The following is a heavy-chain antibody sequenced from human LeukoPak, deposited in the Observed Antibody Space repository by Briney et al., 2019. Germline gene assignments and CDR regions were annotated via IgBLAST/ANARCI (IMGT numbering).Heavy chain of an antibody. D-gene: IGHD6-6*01. CDR3: ARGGKTARRLFGP. J-gene: IGHJ5*02. CDR1: GGTFSSYA. V-gene: IGHV1-69*05. Sequence: SVKVSCKASGGTFSSYAISWVRQAPGQGLEWMGGIIPIFGTANYAQKFQGRVTITTDESTSTAYMALSSLRSEGTAGCYCARGGKTARRLFGPWGQGTLVTVSS. CDR2: IIPIFGTA.